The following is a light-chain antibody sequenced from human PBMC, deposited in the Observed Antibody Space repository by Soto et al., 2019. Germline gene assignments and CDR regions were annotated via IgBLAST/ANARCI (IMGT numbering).Light chain of an antibody. Sequence: DIQLTQAPSFLSASAGDRVSITCRASQAISSYLAWYQQKPGTAPKLLIYHASTLESGVPSRFSGSGSGTEFTLTISSLQPDDFATYYCQQYNSYSFGQGTKVDIK. V-gene: IGKV1-9*01. CDR3: QQYNSYS. J-gene: IGKJ1*01. CDR2: HAS. CDR1: QAISSY.